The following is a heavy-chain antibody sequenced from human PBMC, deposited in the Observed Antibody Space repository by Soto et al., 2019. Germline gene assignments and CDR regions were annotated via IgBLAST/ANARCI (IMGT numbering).Heavy chain of an antibody. J-gene: IGHJ4*02. CDR3: ARDPGYYDSSGYLDY. Sequence: GGSLRLSCAASGFTFSSYGMHWVRQAPGKGLEWVAVIWYDGSNKYYADSVKGRFTISRDNSKNTLYLQMNSLRAEDTAVYYCARDPGYYDSSGYLDYWGQGTLVTVSS. D-gene: IGHD3-22*01. CDR2: IWYDGSNK. V-gene: IGHV3-33*01. CDR1: GFTFSSYG.